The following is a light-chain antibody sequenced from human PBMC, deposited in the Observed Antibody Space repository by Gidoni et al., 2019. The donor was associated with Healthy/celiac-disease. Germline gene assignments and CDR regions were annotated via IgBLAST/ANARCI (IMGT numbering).Light chain of an antibody. CDR2: LGS. J-gene: IGKJ3*01. CDR3: MQALQTPLFT. V-gene: IGKV2-28*01. CDR1: QSLLHSNGYNY. Sequence: DIVITQSPLSLPVTPGEPASISCRSSQSLLHSNGYNYLDWYLQKPGQSPQLLIYLGSNRASGVPDRFSGSGSGTEFTLKISRVEAEDVGVYYCMQALQTPLFTFGPGTKVDIK.